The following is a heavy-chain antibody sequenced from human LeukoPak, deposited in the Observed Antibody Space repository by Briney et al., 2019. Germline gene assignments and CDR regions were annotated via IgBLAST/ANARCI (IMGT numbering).Heavy chain of an antibody. CDR3: ARDLGSTRAGAFDI. V-gene: IGHV4-39*07. J-gene: IGHJ3*02. CDR1: GGSISSSSYY. CDR2: IYYSGST. D-gene: IGHD2-2*01. Sequence: PSETLSLTCTVSGGSISSSSYYWGWIRQPPGKGLEWIGSIYYSGSTYYNPSLKSRVTISVDTSKNQFSLKLSSVTAADTAVYYCARDLGSTRAGAFDIWGQGTMVTVSS.